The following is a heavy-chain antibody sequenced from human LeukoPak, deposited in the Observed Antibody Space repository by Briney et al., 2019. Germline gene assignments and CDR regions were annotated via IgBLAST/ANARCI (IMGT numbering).Heavy chain of an antibody. CDR1: GGTFSSYA. CDR2: IIPIFGTA. V-gene: IGHV1-69*13. Sequence: SVKVSCKASGGTFSSYAISWVRQAPGQGLEWMGGIIPIFGTANYAQKFQGRVTIAADESTSTAYMELSSLRSEDTAVYYCASPFYYDSTIAAFDIWGQGTMVTVSS. J-gene: IGHJ3*02. D-gene: IGHD3-22*01. CDR3: ASPFYYDSTIAAFDI.